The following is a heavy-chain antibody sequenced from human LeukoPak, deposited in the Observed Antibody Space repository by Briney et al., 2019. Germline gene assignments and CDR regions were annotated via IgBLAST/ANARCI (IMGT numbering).Heavy chain of an antibody. V-gene: IGHV4-59*01. CDR3: ARGRADIVATMKY. D-gene: IGHD5-12*01. J-gene: IGHJ4*02. CDR1: GGSISNYF. CDR2: IHYSGST. Sequence: SETLSLTCTVSGGSISNYFWNWIRQPPGKGLEWIGFIHYSGSTNYNPSLKSRVAISVGTSNNQFSLKLSSVTAADAAVYFCARGRADIVATMKYWGQGTLVTVSS.